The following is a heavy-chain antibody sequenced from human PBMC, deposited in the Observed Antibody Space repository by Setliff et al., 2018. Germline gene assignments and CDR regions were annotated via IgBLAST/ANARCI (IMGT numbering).Heavy chain of an antibody. Sequence: PSETLSLTCTVSGDSISSTSYQWGWVRQPPGKGLEWIGSIYYTGTAYYNPSLKSRVTISVDTSKNQFSLQVTSLAATDTALYFCARHEFVGGYYGSVTYRHCDYWGQGILVTV. D-gene: IGHD3-10*01. CDR1: GDSISSTSYQ. V-gene: IGHV4-39*01. J-gene: IGHJ4*02. CDR2: IYYTGTA. CDR3: ARHEFVGGYYGSVTYRHCDY.